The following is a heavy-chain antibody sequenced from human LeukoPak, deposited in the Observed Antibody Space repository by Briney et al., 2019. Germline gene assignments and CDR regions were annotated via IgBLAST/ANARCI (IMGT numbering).Heavy chain of an antibody. V-gene: IGHV3-48*02. Sequence: GGSLRLSCAASGFTFSSYNMNWVRQAPGKGLEWVAYISSISSPIFYADSVKGRFTISRDNAKNSLYLQMNSLRDEDTAVYYCARGGTYCPDYWGQGTLVTVSS. CDR3: ARGGTYCPDY. CDR1: GFTFSSYN. J-gene: IGHJ4*02. CDR2: ISSISSPI. D-gene: IGHD1-26*01.